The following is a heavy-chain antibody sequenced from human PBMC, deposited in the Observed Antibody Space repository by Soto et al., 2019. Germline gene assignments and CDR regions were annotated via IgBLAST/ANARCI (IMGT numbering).Heavy chain of an antibody. J-gene: IGHJ4*02. CDR2: ITPTGGGRT. CDR3: ARGGSIVGATTRFDY. D-gene: IGHD1-26*01. Sequence: ASVKVSCKASGSTFPNYYMHWVRQAPGQGLEWLGMITPTGGGRTKYSQKFQGRVTMTRDTSTSTVYMELSSLRSEDTAVYYCARGGSIVGATTRFDYWGQGTLVTVSS. CDR1: GSTFPNYY. V-gene: IGHV1-46*01.